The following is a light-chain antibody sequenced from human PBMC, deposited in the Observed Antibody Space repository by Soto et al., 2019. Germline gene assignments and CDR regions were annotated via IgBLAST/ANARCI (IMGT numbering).Light chain of an antibody. CDR2: DAA. CDR3: QKYNSLWT. V-gene: IGKV1-5*01. Sequence: DIQITQCPFTLSASVGDRVTISCRASQTISNWLAWYQQKPGKAPKLLIYDAASLESGVPSRFSGSGSGTEITLTISSLQPEDFATYCRQKYNSLWTFGQGTKVDIK. J-gene: IGKJ1*01. CDR1: QTISNW.